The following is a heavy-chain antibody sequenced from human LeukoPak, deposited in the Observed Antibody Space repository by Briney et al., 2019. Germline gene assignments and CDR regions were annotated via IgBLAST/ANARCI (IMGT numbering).Heavy chain of an antibody. J-gene: IGHJ4*02. V-gene: IGHV3-23*01. CDR3: AKLKYNWNGLDY. CDR2: ISGSGGST. D-gene: IGHD1-1*01. CDR1: GFTFSSYA. Sequence: GGSLRLSCAASGFTFSSYAMSWVRQAPGKGLEWVAAISGSGGSTYYADSVKGRFTISRDNSKNTLYLQMNSLRAEDTAVYYCAKLKYNWNGLDYWGQGTLVTVSS.